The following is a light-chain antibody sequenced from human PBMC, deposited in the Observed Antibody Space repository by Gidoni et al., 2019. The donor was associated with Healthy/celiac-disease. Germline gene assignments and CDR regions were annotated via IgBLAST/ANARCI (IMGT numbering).Light chain of an antibody. CDR2: GAS. CDR1: QSVSSSY. CDR3: QQYGSSRT. V-gene: IGKV3-20*01. J-gene: IGKJ1*01. Sequence: EIVLTQSPGTLSLSTGERATLSCRASQSVSSSYLAWYQQKPGQAPRLLIYGASSRATGIPDRFSGSGSGTDFTLTISRLEPEDFAVYYCQQYGSSRTFXQXTKVEIK.